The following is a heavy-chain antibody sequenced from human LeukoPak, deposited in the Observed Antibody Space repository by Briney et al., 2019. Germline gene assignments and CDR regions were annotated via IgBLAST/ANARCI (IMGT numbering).Heavy chain of an antibody. J-gene: IGHJ4*02. Sequence: GGSLRLSCAASGFTSSNYMMNWVRPAPGKGLEWVANIKQDGSEKYYVDSVKGRFTISRDNAKNSLYLEMNSLRAEDTAVYYCARDGGYGDTFWGQGTLVTVSS. CDR1: GFTSSNYM. D-gene: IGHD4-17*01. CDR2: IKQDGSEK. CDR3: ARDGGYGDTF. V-gene: IGHV3-7*01.